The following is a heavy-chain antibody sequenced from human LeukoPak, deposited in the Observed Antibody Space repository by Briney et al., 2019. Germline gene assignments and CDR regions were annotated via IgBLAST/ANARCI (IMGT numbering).Heavy chain of an antibody. CDR1: GDSVSSNSAA. Sequence: SQTLSLTCALSGDSVSSNSAAWNWIRQSPSRGLEWLGRTYYRSKWYNDYAVSVKSRITINPDTSKNQFSLQLNSVTPEDTAVYYCARETWWGIAAAGTSRGHSYYYYYGMDVWGQGTTVTVSS. D-gene: IGHD6-13*01. CDR3: ARETWWGIAAAGTSRGHSYYYYYGMDV. CDR2: TYYRSKWYN. V-gene: IGHV6-1*01. J-gene: IGHJ6*02.